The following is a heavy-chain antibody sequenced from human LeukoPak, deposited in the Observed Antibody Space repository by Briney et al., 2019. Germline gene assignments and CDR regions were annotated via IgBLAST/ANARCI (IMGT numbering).Heavy chain of an antibody. D-gene: IGHD5-24*01. J-gene: IGHJ4*02. CDR1: GYTFTSYD. CDR3: ARAIRDGYNPRDCDY. V-gene: IGHV1-8*01. Sequence: ASVKVSCKASGYTFTSYDINWVRQATGQGLEWMGWMNPNSGNTGYAQKFQGRVTMTRDTSTSTVYMELSSLKSEDTAVYYCARAIRDGYNPRDCDYWGPGTLVTVSS. CDR2: MNPNSGNT.